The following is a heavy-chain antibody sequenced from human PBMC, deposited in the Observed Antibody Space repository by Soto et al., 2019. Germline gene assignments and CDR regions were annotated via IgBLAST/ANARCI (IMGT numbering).Heavy chain of an antibody. V-gene: IGHV3-21*01. CDR1: GFTFSSYS. CDR2: ISSSSSYI. D-gene: IGHD1-26*01. CDR3: ARVGVRAFDI. Sequence: EVQLVESGGGLAKPWGSLRLSCAASGFTFSSYSMNWVRQAPGKGLEWVSYISSSSSYIYYADSVKGRFTISRDNAKNALYLQMNSLRAEDTAVYYCARVGVRAFDIWGQGTMVTVSS. J-gene: IGHJ3*02.